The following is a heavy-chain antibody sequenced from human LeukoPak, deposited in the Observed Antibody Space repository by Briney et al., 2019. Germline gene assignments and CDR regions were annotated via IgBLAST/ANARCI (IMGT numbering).Heavy chain of an antibody. CDR3: ARYLYYYYDSSGYAIDY. D-gene: IGHD3-22*01. Sequence: GGSLRLSCAASGFTFSSNWMHWVRQGPGKGLVWVSRINSDGSSTSYADSVKGRFTISRDNAKNALYLQMNSLRAEDTAVYYCARYLYYYYDSSGYAIDYWGQGTLVTVSS. J-gene: IGHJ4*02. V-gene: IGHV3-74*01. CDR1: GFTFSSNW. CDR2: INSDGSST.